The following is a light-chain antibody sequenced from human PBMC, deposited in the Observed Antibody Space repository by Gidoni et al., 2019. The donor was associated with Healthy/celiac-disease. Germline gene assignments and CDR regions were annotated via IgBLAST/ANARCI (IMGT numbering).Light chain of an antibody. CDR3: QQRSNWPIT. V-gene: IGKV3-11*01. Sequence: EIVLTQSPATLSLSPGERATLSCRASQSVSSYLAWYQQKPDQAPRLLIYDASNRATGIPARFSGSGSATDFTLTISSLAPEDFAVYYCQQRSNWPITFGQGTRLEIK. CDR2: DAS. J-gene: IGKJ5*01. CDR1: QSVSSY.